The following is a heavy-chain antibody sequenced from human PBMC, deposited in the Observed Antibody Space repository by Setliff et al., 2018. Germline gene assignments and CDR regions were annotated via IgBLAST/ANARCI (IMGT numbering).Heavy chain of an antibody. CDR2: IYTSGNT. V-gene: IGHV4-4*07. D-gene: IGHD4-17*01. J-gene: IGHJ1*01. Sequence: SETLSLTCTVSGGSISSYYWSWIRQPAGKGLEWIGRIYTSGNTNYNPSLKSRVTKDTSKNQVVLTMTNMDPVDTATYYCAHKYGDYVRYFQHWGQGTLVTVSS. CDR1: GGSISSYY. CDR3: AHKYGDYVRYFQH.